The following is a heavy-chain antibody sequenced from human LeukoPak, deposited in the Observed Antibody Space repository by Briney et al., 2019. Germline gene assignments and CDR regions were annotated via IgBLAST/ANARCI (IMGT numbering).Heavy chain of an antibody. CDR1: GFTFGGYD. CDR2: ITWSSGST. CDR3: AKDTGYDYGCAFDI. Sequence: GRSLRLSCAASGFTFGGYDMRWVRQAPGKGLEWVSGITWSSGSTGYAGSVKGRFTISRDNAKNSLYLQMNSLRAEDTALYYCAKDTGYDYGCAFDIWGQGTMVTVSS. D-gene: IGHD3-16*01. V-gene: IGHV3-9*01. J-gene: IGHJ3*02.